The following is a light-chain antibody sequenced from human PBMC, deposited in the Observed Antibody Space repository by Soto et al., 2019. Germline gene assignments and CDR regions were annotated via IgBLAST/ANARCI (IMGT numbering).Light chain of an antibody. J-gene: IGKJ2*01. CDR3: QQYESYPPYT. V-gene: IGKV3-20*01. Sequence: EIVLTQSPGTLSLSPGERATLSCRASQSVSSTYLAWYQQKPGQAPRLLIYGASTRATGVPDRFSGSGCGTEFTLTISRLEPEDYAVYYCQQYESYPPYTLGRGTKLEIK. CDR1: QSVSSTY. CDR2: GAS.